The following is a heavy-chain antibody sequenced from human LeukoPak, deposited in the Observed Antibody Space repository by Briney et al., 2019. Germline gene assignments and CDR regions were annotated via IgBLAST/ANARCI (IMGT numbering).Heavy chain of an antibody. CDR2: IRSSGSSM. V-gene: IGHV3-11*01. Sequence: GGSLRLSCAASGFTFNDYDMNWIRQAPGKGLEWVSYIRSSGSSMSYIDSVKGRFTISRDNAKKSLYLQMNSLRVEDTAVYYCARDLPLGFDYWGQGTLVTVSS. CDR3: ARDLPLGFDY. CDR1: GFTFNDYD. J-gene: IGHJ4*02.